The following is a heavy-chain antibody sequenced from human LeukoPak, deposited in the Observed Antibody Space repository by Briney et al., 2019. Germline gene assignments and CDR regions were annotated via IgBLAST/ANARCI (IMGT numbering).Heavy chain of an antibody. Sequence: PGGSLRLSCADSGFTFSNYGMSWVRQAPGKGLEWVSAISGSGGSTYYADSVKGRFIISRDNSKNTLYLQMNSLRAEDTAVYYCAKDSAPSGSYDAFDIWGQGTMVTVSS. CDR1: GFTFSNYG. CDR2: ISGSGGST. V-gene: IGHV3-23*01. CDR3: AKDSAPSGSYDAFDI. J-gene: IGHJ3*02. D-gene: IGHD1-26*01.